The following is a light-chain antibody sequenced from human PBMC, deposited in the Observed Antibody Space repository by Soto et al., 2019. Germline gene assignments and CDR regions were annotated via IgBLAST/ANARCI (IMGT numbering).Light chain of an antibody. CDR1: HSINTSF. V-gene: IGKV3-20*01. J-gene: IGKJ3*01. CDR2: AAS. CDR3: QQSASEPFS. Sequence: IVFSQSPGTLSLSPGDRATLSCRASHSINTSFLAWFQQKPGQAPRLLIYAASTRDTGIPDRFSGSASETDFTLPINRLEPEDAEVDYCQQSASEPFSLGPGTKVDIK.